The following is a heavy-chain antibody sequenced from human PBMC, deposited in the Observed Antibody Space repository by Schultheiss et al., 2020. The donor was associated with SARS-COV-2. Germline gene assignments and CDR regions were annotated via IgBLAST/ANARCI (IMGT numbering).Heavy chain of an antibody. V-gene: IGHV3-23*01. CDR2: ISGSGGST. J-gene: IGHJ5*02. CDR1: GFTFSSYA. CDR3: AKDQRQLVTNWFDP. D-gene: IGHD6-6*01. Sequence: GGSLRLSCAASGFTFSSYAMSWVRQAPGKGLEWVSAISGSGGSTYYADSVMGRFTISRDNSKNTLYLQMNSLRAEDTAVYYCAKDQRQLVTNWFDPWGQGTLVTVSS.